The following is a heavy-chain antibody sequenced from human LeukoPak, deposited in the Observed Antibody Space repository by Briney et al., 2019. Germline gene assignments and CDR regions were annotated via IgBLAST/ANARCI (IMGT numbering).Heavy chain of an antibody. CDR1: GYTFTSYD. CDR2: MNSNSGNT. V-gene: IGHV1-8*01. Sequence: ASVKVSCKASGYTFTSYDINWVRQATGQGLEWMGWMNSNSGNTGYAQKFQGRVTMTSNTSISTAYMELSSLRSEDTAVYYCARGPDCSGGSCYFNWFDPWGQGTLVTVSS. D-gene: IGHD2-15*01. J-gene: IGHJ5*02. CDR3: ARGPDCSGGSCYFNWFDP.